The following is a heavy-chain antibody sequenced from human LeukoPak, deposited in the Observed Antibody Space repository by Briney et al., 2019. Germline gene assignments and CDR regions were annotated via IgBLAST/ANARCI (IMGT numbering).Heavy chain of an antibody. CDR3: ARAQDCSSGCYRFFDY. V-gene: IGHV4-4*07. CDR1: GGSVSSYS. CDR2: IYASGST. Sequence: SETLSLTCTVSGGSVSSYSWSWIRQPAGKGLEWIGRIYASGSTNYNPSLKSRVTMSLDTSKKQFSLNLSSVTAADTAVYYCARAQDCSSGCYRFFDYWGQGTLVTVSS. J-gene: IGHJ4*02. D-gene: IGHD6-19*01.